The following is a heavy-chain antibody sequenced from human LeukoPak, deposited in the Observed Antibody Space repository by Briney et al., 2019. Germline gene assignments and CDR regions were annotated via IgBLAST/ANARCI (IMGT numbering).Heavy chain of an antibody. CDR2: INCDGSST. D-gene: IGHD6-19*01. Sequence: GGSLRLSCAASGFTFSSYWMHWVRQVPGKGLVWVSRINCDGSSTSNADSVKGRFTISRDNAKNTLYLQMNSLRAEDTAVYYCPRETNSGWYDGLDNWGQGTLVTVSS. CDR1: GFTFSSYW. CDR3: PRETNSGWYDGLDN. J-gene: IGHJ4*02. V-gene: IGHV3-74*01.